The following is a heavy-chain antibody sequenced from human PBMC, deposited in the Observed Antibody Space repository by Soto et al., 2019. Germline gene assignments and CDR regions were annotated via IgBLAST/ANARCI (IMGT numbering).Heavy chain of an antibody. CDR3: AREGSYSAYNFAHGIQLWSFDF. V-gene: IGHV4-4*07. Sequence: KTSETLSLTCTVSGGSINTFYWSWVRQPAGKGLEWIGRIFSSGSTSFNPSLESRVAMSVDTSKNHFSLNLSSVTAADMAVYYCAREGSYSAYNFAHGIQLWSFDFWGQGALATVSS. CDR1: GGSINTFY. D-gene: IGHD5-12*01. CDR2: IFSSGST. J-gene: IGHJ4*02.